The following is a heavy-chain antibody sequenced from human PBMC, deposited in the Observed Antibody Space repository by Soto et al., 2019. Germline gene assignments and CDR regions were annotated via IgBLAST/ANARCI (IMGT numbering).Heavy chain of an antibody. CDR1: GFTFGSFQ. CDR2: ISGSGDTI. V-gene: IGHV3-48*03. Sequence: GGSLRLSCEASGFTFGSFQMNWVRQAPGRGLEWISHISGSGDTIYYEDSVKGGFTISRDNAKGSLALHMNSLRSEDTAVYYCASDPPRVYYDSSGLDYWGQGTLVTVSS. CDR3: ASDPPRVYYDSSGLDY. D-gene: IGHD3-22*01. J-gene: IGHJ4*02.